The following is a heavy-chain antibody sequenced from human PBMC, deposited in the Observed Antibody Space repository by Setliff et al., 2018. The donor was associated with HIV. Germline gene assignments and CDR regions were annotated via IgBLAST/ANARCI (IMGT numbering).Heavy chain of an antibody. CDR3: ARVITVLRSSDWSYYLLDALDV. V-gene: IGHV3-11*01. J-gene: IGHJ3*01. CDR2: ISHSSSPR. D-gene: IGHD3-9*01. CDR1: GFTSSDNY. Sequence: GGSLRLSCSVSGFTSSDNYMGWIRLAPGKGLEWISSISHSSSPRHYADSVKGRFTISRDNAKNSLYLEMNRLRADDTAVYFCARVITVLRSSDWSYYLLDALDVWGQGTMVTVSS.